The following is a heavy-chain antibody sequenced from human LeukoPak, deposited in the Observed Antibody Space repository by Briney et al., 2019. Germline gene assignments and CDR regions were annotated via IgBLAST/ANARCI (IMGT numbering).Heavy chain of an antibody. J-gene: IGHJ4*02. V-gene: IGHV5-51*01. CDR2: FYPGDSYT. D-gene: IGHD6-19*01. CDR3: ARAPTVAAHRLFDY. CDR1: KYRFTSYL. Sequence: GESLKVSCKGPKYRFTSYLIGWVRQLPREGVEGMGIFYPGDSYTRYSPFFQGHVTISVDKSISTSYLQWISLKASDTAMYYCARAPTVAAHRLFDYWGQGTLVTVSS.